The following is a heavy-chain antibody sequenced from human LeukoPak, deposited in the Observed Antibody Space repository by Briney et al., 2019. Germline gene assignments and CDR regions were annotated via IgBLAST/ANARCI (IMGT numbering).Heavy chain of an antibody. CDR3: AKATTTLFGYYYGMDV. J-gene: IGHJ6*02. D-gene: IGHD1-26*01. Sequence: GRSLRLSCAASGFTFSSYGMHWVRQAPGKGLEWVAVISYDGSNKYYADSVKGRFTISRDSSKNTLYLQMNSLRAEDTAVYYCAKATTTLFGYYYGMDVWGQGTTVTVSS. V-gene: IGHV3-30*18. CDR2: ISYDGSNK. CDR1: GFTFSSYG.